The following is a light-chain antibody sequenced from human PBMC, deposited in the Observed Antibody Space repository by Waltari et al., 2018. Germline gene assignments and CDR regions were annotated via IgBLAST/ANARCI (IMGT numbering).Light chain of an antibody. J-gene: IGLJ2*01. Sequence: QAALTQPASVSGPPGQSITISCTGTSRDVGAYNYVSWYQQHPGKAPKLMIYDVSNRPSGVSNRFSGSKSGNTASLTISGLQAEDEADYYCSSYTSSSTLDVVFGGGTKLTVL. V-gene: IGLV2-14*01. CDR2: DVS. CDR1: SRDVGAYNY. CDR3: SSYTSSSTLDVV.